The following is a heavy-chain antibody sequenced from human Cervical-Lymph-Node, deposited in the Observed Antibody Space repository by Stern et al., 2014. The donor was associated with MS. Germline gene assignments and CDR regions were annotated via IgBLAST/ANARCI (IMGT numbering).Heavy chain of an antibody. V-gene: IGHV4-31*01. D-gene: IGHD1-26*01. CDR1: GGSIDSGGDY. CDR2: IFYSGIT. Sequence: QVQLVHSGPGLVNPSGTLSLTCTVSGGSIDSGGDYWTWIRQQPGKGLEWIGRIFYSGITYYNPSFTSLLTMSVDPSHNQFSLKLSSATAADTAVYYCARDLRPIGKYYIDSWGQGTVVTVSS. CDR3: ARDLRPIGKYYIDS. J-gene: IGHJ4*02.